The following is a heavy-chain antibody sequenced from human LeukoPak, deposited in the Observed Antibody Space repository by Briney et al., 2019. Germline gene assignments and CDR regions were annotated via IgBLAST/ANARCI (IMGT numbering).Heavy chain of an antibody. CDR2: LYSGGST. Sequence: GGSLRLSCVVSGFTVSSNYMSWVHQAPGRGLQWVSVLYSGGSTYYADSVKGRFTISRDNSKNTLYLQMNSLRAEDTAVYYCARDLTGDAYFDYWGQGTLVTVSS. CDR1: GFTVSSNY. J-gene: IGHJ4*02. D-gene: IGHD7-27*01. CDR3: ARDLTGDAYFDY. V-gene: IGHV3-66*01.